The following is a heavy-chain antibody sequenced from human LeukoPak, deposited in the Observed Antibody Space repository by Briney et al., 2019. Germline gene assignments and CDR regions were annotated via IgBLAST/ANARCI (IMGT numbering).Heavy chain of an antibody. Sequence: SETLSLTCAVYGGSFSGYYWSWIRQPPGKGLEWIGEINHSGSTNYNPSLKSRVTISVDTSKNQFSLKLSSVTAADTAVYYCARGQLWWGYYFDYWGQGTLVTVSS. J-gene: IGHJ4*02. V-gene: IGHV4-34*01. CDR2: INHSGST. CDR3: ARGQLWWGYYFDY. CDR1: GGSFSGYY. D-gene: IGHD3-16*01.